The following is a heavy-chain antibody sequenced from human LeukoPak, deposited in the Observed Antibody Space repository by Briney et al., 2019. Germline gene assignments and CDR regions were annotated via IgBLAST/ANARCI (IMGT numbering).Heavy chain of an antibody. V-gene: IGHV4-59*01. J-gene: IGHJ4*02. D-gene: IGHD3-10*01. Sequence: PSETLSLTCTVSGGSISSYYWSWIRQPPGKGLEWIGYIYYSGSTNYNPSLKSRVTISVDTSKNQFSLKLSSVTAADTAVYYCASFGWFGEHIDYWGQGTLVTVSS. CDR1: GGSISSYY. CDR2: IYYSGST. CDR3: ASFGWFGEHIDY.